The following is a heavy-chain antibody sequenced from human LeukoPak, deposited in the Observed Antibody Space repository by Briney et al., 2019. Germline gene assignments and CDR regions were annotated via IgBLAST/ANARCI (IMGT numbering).Heavy chain of an antibody. V-gene: IGHV3-7*01. CDR2: IKQDGSQE. CDR1: RFTLSTYW. D-gene: IGHD3-3*01. J-gene: IGHJ4*02. CDR3: ARGVPYDFWSGPHYSDY. Sequence: GGSLRLSCAASRFTLSTYWMSWVRQAPGKGLEWVAHIKQDGSQEYYVDSVKGRFTISRDSAKNSLYLQMNSLRAEDTAVYYCARGVPYDFWSGPHYSDYWGQGTLVIVSS.